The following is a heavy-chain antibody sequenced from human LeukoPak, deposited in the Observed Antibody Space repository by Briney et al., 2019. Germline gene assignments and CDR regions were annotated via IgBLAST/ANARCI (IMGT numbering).Heavy chain of an antibody. D-gene: IGHD5-12*01. V-gene: IGHV3-23*01. CDR2: IIGSVAST. Sequence: GGSLRLSCAASGFPFASYAMSWVRQTPGKGLEWVSHIIGSVASTYYADSVKGRFTISRDNTKNTLYLQMNSLRADDTAVYFCAISGYDYVEVGYFDYWGQGTVVTVSS. CDR1: GFPFASYA. J-gene: IGHJ4*02. CDR3: AISGYDYVEVGYFDY.